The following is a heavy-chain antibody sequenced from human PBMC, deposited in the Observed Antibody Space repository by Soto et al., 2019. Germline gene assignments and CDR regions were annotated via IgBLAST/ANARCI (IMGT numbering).Heavy chain of an antibody. J-gene: IGHJ6*02. CDR1: GFTFSSYA. Sequence: GGSLRLSCAASGFTFSSYAMSWVRQAPGKGLEWVSAISGSGGSTYYADSVKGRFTISRDNSKNTLYLQMNSLRAEDTAVYYCAKAKDIVVIPAAKRYYYYYYGMDVWGQGTTVTVSS. V-gene: IGHV3-23*01. CDR3: AKAKDIVVIPAAKRYYYYYYGMDV. CDR2: ISGSGGST. D-gene: IGHD2-2*01.